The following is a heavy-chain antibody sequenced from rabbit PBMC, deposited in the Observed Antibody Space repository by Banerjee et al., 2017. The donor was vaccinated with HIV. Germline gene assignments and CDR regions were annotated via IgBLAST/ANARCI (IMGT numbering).Heavy chain of an antibody. CDR3: ARAYNAANYYDL. D-gene: IGHD1-1*01. CDR1: GFSFSSGYD. J-gene: IGHJ4*01. V-gene: IGHV1S7*01. CDR2: IEPIFGNT. Sequence: QLVESGGGLVKPEGSLKLSCTASGFSFSSGYDMCWVRQAPGKGLEWIGYIEPIFGNTYYANWVNGRFTISSHNAQNTLYLQLSSLTAADTATYFCARAYNAANYYDLWGPGTLVTVS.